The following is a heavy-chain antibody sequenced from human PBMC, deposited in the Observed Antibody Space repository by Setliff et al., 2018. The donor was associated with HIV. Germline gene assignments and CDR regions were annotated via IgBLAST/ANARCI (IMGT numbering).Heavy chain of an antibody. J-gene: IGHJ6*02. V-gene: IGHV1-18*01. CDR2: ISAYNGNT. CDR1: GYTFTSYD. D-gene: IGHD3-22*01. Sequence: ASVKVSCKASGYTFTSYDISWVRQAPGQGPEWMGWISAYNGNTNYAQKLQGRVTMTTDTSTSTAYMELRSLRSGDTAVYYCAREIGDYYDSSGYYPPTDYYYGMDVWGQGTTVTVS. CDR3: AREIGDYYDSSGYYPPTDYYYGMDV.